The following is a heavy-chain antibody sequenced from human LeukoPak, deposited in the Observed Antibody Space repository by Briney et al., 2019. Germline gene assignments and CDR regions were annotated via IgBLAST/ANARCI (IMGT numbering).Heavy chain of an antibody. CDR2: ISSSSGYI. CDR3: ARDPYDPGCADY. D-gene: IGHD3-3*01. Sequence: PGGSLRLSCAASGFTFSNYNMNWVRQAPGKGLEWVSSISSSSGYIYYADSMKGRFTISRDNAKNSLYLQMNSLRAEDTAVYYCARDPYDPGCADYWGQGTLVTVSS. J-gene: IGHJ4*02. CDR1: GFTFSNYN. V-gene: IGHV3-21*01.